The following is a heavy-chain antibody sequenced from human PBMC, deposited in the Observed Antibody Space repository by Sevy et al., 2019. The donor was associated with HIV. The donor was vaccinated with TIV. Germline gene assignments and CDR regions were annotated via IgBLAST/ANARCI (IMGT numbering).Heavy chain of an antibody. CDR2: ISSSAIST. CDR3: AKVKIAAVPGSGDFDY. CDR1: GFTFSKYG. Sequence: GGSLRLSCAASGFTFSKYGMCWVRQAPGKGLEWVSFISSSAISTYYADSVNGRFTISRDNSKNTLFLQMNRLRAEDTAVYYCAKVKIAAVPGSGDFDYWGQRTLVTVSS. D-gene: IGHD6-19*01. J-gene: IGHJ4*02. V-gene: IGHV3-23*01.